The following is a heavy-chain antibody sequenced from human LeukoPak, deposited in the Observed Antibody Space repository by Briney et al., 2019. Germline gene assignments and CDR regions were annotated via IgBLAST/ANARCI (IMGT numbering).Heavy chain of an antibody. D-gene: IGHD1-14*01. CDR3: ARGARKTGSDY. V-gene: IGHV4-59*01. J-gene: IGHJ4*02. CDR2: IYYSGST. Sequence: SETLSLTCTVSGGSISSYYWSWIRQPPGKGLEWIGYIYYSGSTNYNPSLKSRVTISVDTSKNQFSLKLSSVTAADTAVYYCARGARKTGSDYWGRGTLVTVSS. CDR1: GGSISSYY.